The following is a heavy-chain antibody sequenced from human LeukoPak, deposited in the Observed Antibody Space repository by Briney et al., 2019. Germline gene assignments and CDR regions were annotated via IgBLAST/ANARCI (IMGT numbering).Heavy chain of an antibody. J-gene: IGHJ4*02. D-gene: IGHD3-10*01. V-gene: IGHV3-53*01. CDR1: GFTVSSNY. CDR2: IYSGGST. Sequence: PGGSLRLSCAASGFTVSSNYMSWVRQAPGKGLEWVSVIYSGGSTYYADSVKGRFTISRDNSKNTLYLQMNSLKTEDTAVYYCTRHPEITMVRGEDFDYWGQGTLVTVSS. CDR3: TRHPEITMVRGEDFDY.